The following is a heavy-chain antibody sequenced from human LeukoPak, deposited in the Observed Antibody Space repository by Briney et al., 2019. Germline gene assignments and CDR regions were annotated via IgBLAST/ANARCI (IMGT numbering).Heavy chain of an antibody. V-gene: IGHV3-48*02. Sequence: GGSPRLSCAASGFTFSSYSMTWVRQAPGRGLEWISYISDSGATKHYADSVRGRFTISRDNAKNSLYLQMDSLRDEDTAVFYCARTPRGYSYGYGFDYWGQGILVTVSS. J-gene: IGHJ4*02. CDR1: GFTFSSYS. CDR3: ARTPRGYSYGYGFDY. D-gene: IGHD5-18*01. CDR2: ISDSGATK.